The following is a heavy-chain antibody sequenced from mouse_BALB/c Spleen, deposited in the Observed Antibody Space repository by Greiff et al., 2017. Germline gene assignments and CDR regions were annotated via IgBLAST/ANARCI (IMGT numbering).Heavy chain of an antibody. CDR3: ARDQAPTAMAY. Sequence: QVQLQQSGPGLVAPSQCLSISCTASGFSLTGYGVNWVRQPPGKGLEWMGMIWGDGSTDHNSARKSRLSISKDNTKGQVFFKMNRLQTDDTARYYCARDQAPTAMAYWGQGTLVTVSA. J-gene: IGHJ3*01. CDR2: IWGDGST. D-gene: IGHD3-2*02. CDR1: GFSLTGYG. V-gene: IGHV2-6-7*01.